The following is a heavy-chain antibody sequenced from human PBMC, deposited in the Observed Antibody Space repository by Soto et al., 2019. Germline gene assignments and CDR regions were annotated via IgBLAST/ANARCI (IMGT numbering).Heavy chain of an antibody. V-gene: IGHV4-39*01. CDR1: GGSISNSSVY. CDR3: ARVNWNFDL. Sequence: QLQLQESGPGLVKPSETLSLTCTVSGGSISNSSVYWGWIRQPPGKGLEWIGNIYYSGITYYNPSLKSRVTLSVDTSKSQFSLNLNSVTAADTAVYYCARVNWNFDLWGRGTLVTVSS. J-gene: IGHJ2*01. CDR2: IYYSGIT.